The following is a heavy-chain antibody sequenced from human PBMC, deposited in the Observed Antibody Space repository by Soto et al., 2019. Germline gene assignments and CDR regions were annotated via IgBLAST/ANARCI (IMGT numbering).Heavy chain of an antibody. CDR1: GGSISSGGYY. D-gene: IGHD6-25*01. V-gene: IGHV4-31*03. J-gene: IGHJ4*02. CDR2: IYYSGST. CDR3: ARPAYCFDY. Sequence: QVQLQESGPGLVKPSQTLSLTCTVSGGSISSGGYYWSWIRQHPGKGLEWIGYIYYSGSTYYNPSHTSRATISVGTAKNPVSLKLSSVPAADTAVYYCARPAYCFDYWGQGTLVTVSS.